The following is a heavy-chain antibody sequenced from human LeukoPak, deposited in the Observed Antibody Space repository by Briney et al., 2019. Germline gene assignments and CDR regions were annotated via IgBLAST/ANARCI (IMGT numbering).Heavy chain of an antibody. CDR3: AKLLMAMVRGVDIDC. J-gene: IGHJ4*02. Sequence: GGSLRLSCAASGFTFSSYGMHWVRQAPGKGLEWVAFIRYDGSNKYYADSVKGRFTISRDNSKNTLYLQMNSLRAEDTAVYYCAKLLMAMVRGVDIDCWGQGTLVTVSS. CDR1: GFTFSSYG. V-gene: IGHV3-30*02. D-gene: IGHD3-10*01. CDR2: IRYDGSNK.